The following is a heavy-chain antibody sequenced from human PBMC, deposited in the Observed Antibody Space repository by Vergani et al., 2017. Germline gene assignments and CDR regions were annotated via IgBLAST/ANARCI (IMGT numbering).Heavy chain of an antibody. J-gene: IGHJ4*02. Sequence: EVQLVESGGGLVKPGGSLRLSCAASGFTFSNAWMSWVRQAPGKGLVWVSRINSDGSSTSYADSVKGRFTISRDNAKNTLYLQMNSLRADDTAVYYCARETCSGGSCYYKYWGQGNLVTGTS. CDR3: ARETCSGGSCYYKY. V-gene: IGHV3-74*01. D-gene: IGHD2-15*01. CDR1: GFTFSNAW. CDR2: INSDGSST.